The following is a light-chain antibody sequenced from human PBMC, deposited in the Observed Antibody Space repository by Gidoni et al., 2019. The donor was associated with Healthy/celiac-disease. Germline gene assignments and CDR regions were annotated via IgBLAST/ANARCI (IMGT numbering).Light chain of an antibody. Sequence: DHQENQAPSFLSASVGDRSTITCRASQGISSYLAWYQQKPGKAPKLLIYAASSLQSGVPSRFSGSGSGTEFTLTISSLQPEDFATYYCQQLNSYPLTFGGGTKVEIK. CDR2: AAS. CDR1: QGISSY. J-gene: IGKJ4*01. CDR3: QQLNSYPLT. V-gene: IGKV1-9*01.